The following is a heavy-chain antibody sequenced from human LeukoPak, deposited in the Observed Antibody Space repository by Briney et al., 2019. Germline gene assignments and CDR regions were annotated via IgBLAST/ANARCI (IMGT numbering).Heavy chain of an antibody. CDR1: GGSISSSSYY. D-gene: IGHD3-9*01. CDR2: INHSGST. J-gene: IGHJ6*03. Sequence: SETLSLTCTVSGGSISSSSYYWSWIRQPQGKGLEWIGEINHSGSTNYNPSLKSRVTISVDTSKNQFSLKLSSVTAADTAVYYCARARSIKYYDILTGYYKAPDYYYYYYMDVWGKGTTVTISS. V-gene: IGHV4-39*07. CDR3: ARARSIKYYDILTGYYKAPDYYYYYYMDV.